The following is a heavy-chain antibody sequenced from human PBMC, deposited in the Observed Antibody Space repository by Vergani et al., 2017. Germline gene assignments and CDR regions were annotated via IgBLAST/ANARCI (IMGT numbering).Heavy chain of an antibody. V-gene: IGHV3-21*01. J-gene: IGHJ4*02. Sequence: EVQLVESGGGLVKPGGSLRLSCAASGFTFSSYSMNWVRQAPGKGLEWVSSISSSSSYIYYADSVKGRFTISRDNAKNSLYLQMNSLRAEDTAVYYCARSPFYGDYEGGYFDYWGQGTLVTVSS. CDR1: GFTFSSYS. CDR2: ISSSSSYI. D-gene: IGHD4-17*01. CDR3: ARSPFYGDYEGGYFDY.